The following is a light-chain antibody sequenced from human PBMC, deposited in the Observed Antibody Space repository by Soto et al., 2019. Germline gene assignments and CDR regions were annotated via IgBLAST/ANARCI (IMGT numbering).Light chain of an antibody. CDR2: GNS. CDR1: SSNIGAGYD. CDR3: QSYDSSLSGYV. J-gene: IGLJ1*01. V-gene: IGLV1-40*01. Sequence: QSVLTQPPSVSGAPGQRVTISCTGSSSNIGAGYDGHWYQQLPGTAPKLLIYGNSNRPSGVPDRFSGSKYGTSASLAITGLQAEDEADYYCQSYDSSLSGYVFGTGTKLTVL.